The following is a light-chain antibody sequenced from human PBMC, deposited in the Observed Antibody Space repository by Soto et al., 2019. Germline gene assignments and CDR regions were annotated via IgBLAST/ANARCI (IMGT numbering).Light chain of an antibody. V-gene: IGLV1-36*01. CDR3: AAWDDSLNEGV. CDR2: YDD. CDR1: SSNIGNNA. Sequence: VLTQPPSVSEAPRQRVTISCSGSSSNIGNNAVNWYQQLPGKAPKLLIYYDDLLPSGVSDRFSGSKSGTSASLAISGLQSEDEADYYCAAWDDSLNEGVFGGGTKLTVL. J-gene: IGLJ2*01.